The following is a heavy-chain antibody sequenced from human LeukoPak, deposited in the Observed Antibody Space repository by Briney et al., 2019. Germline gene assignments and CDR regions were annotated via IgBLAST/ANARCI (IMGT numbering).Heavy chain of an antibody. J-gene: IGHJ3*02. CDR3: ARDTKYDSSGYYRGDAFDI. V-gene: IGHV1-18*01. CDR2: ISAYNGNT. CDR1: GYTFTSYG. D-gene: IGHD3-22*01. Sequence: GASVKVSCKASGYTFTSYGISWVRQAPGQGLEWMGWISAYNGNTNYAQKLQGRVTMTTDTSTSTAYMELRSLRSDDTAVYYCARDTKYDSSGYYRGDAFDIWGQGTMVTVSS.